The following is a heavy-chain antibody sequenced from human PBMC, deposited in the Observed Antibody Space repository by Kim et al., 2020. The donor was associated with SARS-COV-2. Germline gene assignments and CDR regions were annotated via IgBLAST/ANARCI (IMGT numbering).Heavy chain of an antibody. D-gene: IGHD3-10*01. V-gene: IGHV3-30*02. Sequence: VKGRFTISRDNSRNTLYLQMNSLRPEDTAVYYCAKDRTLWFGELLYNFDYWGQGTLVTVSS. CDR3: AKDRTLWFGELLYNFDY. J-gene: IGHJ4*02.